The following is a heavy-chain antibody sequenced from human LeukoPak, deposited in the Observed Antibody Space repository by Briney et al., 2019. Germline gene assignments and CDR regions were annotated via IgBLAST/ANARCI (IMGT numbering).Heavy chain of an antibody. Sequence: GRSLRLSCAASGFTFSSYAIHWVRQAPGKGLEWVAVISYDGSNKYYADSVKGRFTISRDNSKNTLYLQMNSLRAEDTAVYYCAKVLKRGYSIFDYWGQGTLVTVSS. V-gene: IGHV3-30*04. J-gene: IGHJ4*02. CDR2: ISYDGSNK. D-gene: IGHD5-12*01. CDR1: GFTFSSYA. CDR3: AKVLKRGYSIFDY.